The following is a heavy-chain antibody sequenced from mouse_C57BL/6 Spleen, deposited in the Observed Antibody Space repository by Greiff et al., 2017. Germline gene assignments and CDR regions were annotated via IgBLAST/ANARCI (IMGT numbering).Heavy chain of an antibody. CDR3: ARELHGDFDG. J-gene: IGHJ1*03. CDR2: ISDGGCYT. V-gene: IGHV5-4*01. CDR1: GFTFSSYA. Sequence: EVLLVESGGGLVKPGGSLKLSCAASGFTFSSYAMSWVRQTPEKRLEWVATISDGGCYTYYPENVKGRFTISRDNAKNNLYLQMSHLKSEDTAMYYCARELHGDFDGWGTGTTVTVSS.